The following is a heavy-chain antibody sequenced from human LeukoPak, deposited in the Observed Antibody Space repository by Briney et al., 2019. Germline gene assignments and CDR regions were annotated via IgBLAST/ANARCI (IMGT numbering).Heavy chain of an antibody. CDR2: ISYDGSNK. Sequence: GGSLRLSCAASEFTFSSYGMHWVRQAPGKGLEWVAVISYDGSNKYYADSVKGRFTISRDNSKNTLYLQMNSLRAEDTAVYYCAKAMVEGSGYYYPTPFDYWGQGTLVTVSS. CDR3: AKAMVEGSGYYYPTPFDY. V-gene: IGHV3-30*18. CDR1: EFTFSSYG. D-gene: IGHD3-22*01. J-gene: IGHJ4*02.